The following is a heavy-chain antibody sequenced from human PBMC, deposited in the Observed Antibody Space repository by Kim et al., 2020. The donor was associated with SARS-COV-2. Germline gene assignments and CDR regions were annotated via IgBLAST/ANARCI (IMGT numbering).Heavy chain of an antibody. CDR2: ISYDGSNK. CDR3: ARDNNYPYGSGSYEKGMDV. Sequence: GSLRLSCAASGFTFSSYAMHWVRQAPGKGLEWVAVISYDGSNKYYADSVKGRFTISRDNSKNTLYLQMNSLRAEDTAVYYCARDNNYPYGSGSYEKGMDVWGQGTTVTVSS. D-gene: IGHD3-10*01. CDR1: GFTFSSYA. V-gene: IGHV3-30-3*01. J-gene: IGHJ6*02.